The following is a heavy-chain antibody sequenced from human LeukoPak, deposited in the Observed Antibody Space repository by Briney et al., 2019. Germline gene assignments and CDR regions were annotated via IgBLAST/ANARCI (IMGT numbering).Heavy chain of an antibody. CDR2: IYPGDSDT. V-gene: IGHV5-51*03. J-gene: IGHJ6*02. CDR1: GYTFTSYG. CDR3: ACSSTPRDGMDV. D-gene: IGHD2-2*01. Sequence: GASVKVSCKASGYTFTSYGISWVRQMPGKGLEWMGIIYPGDSDTRYSPSFQGQVTISADKSISTAYLQWSSLKASDTAMYYCACSSTPRDGMDVWGQGTTVTVSS.